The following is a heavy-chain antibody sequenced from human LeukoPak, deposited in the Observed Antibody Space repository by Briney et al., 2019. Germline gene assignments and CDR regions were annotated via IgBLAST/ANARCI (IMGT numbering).Heavy chain of an antibody. CDR2: ISYDGSNK. CDR1: GFTFSSYG. CDR3: AKDFSSSGWSYYFDY. V-gene: IGHV3-30*18. J-gene: IGHJ4*02. D-gene: IGHD6-19*01. Sequence: GGSLRLSCAASGFTFSSYGMHWVRQAPGKGLEWVAVISYDGSNKYYADSVKGRFTISRDNSKNTLYLQMNSLRAEDTAVYYCAKDFSSSGWSYYFDYWGQGTLVTVSS.